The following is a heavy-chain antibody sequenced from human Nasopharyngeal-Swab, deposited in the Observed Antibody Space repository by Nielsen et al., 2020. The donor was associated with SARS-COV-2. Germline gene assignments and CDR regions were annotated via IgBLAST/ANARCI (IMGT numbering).Heavy chain of an antibody. CDR3: ARDLRSSSWDAFSL. V-gene: IGHV4-31*03. Sequence: SETLSLTCTVSGGSTSSGGYYWSWIRQHPGKGLEWIGYIYYSGSTYYNPSLKNRVTISVDTSKNQFSLKLSSVTAADTAVYYCARDLRSSSWDAFSLWGQGTMVTVSS. J-gene: IGHJ3*01. CDR2: IYYSGST. D-gene: IGHD6-13*01. CDR1: GGSTSSGGYY.